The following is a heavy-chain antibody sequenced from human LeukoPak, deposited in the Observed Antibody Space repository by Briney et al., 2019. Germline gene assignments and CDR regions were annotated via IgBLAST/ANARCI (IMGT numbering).Heavy chain of an antibody. D-gene: IGHD6-13*01. Sequence: GGSLRLSCAASGFTFSSYAMHWVRQAPGKGLEYVSAISSNGGSTYYANSVKGRFSISRDNSKNTLYLQMGSLRAEDMAVYYCARGVGAAAGTSFDYWGQGTLVTVSS. CDR3: ARGVGAAAGTSFDY. V-gene: IGHV3-64*01. CDR2: ISSNGGST. CDR1: GFTFSSYA. J-gene: IGHJ4*02.